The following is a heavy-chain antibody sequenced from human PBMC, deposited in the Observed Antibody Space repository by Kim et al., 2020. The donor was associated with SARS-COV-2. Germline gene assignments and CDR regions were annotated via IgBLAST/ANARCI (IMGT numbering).Heavy chain of an antibody. V-gene: IGHV1-18*01. CDR2: T. Sequence: TNYAQTLQGRVTMTTDTSTSTAYMELRSLRSDDTAVYYCARYGVPAAFDYWGQGTLVTVSS. CDR3: ARYGVPAAFDY. J-gene: IGHJ4*02. D-gene: IGHD2-2*01.